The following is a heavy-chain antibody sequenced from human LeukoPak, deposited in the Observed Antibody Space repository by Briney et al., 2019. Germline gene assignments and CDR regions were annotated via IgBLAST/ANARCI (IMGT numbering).Heavy chain of an antibody. Sequence: SETLSLTCAVYGGSFSGYYWSWIRQPPGKGLEWIGEINHSGSTNYNPSLKSRVTISVDTSKNQFSLKLSSVTAADTAVYYCARPYGGNSGVYLDYWGQGTLVTVSS. V-gene: IGHV4-34*01. CDR1: GGSFSGYY. CDR2: INHSGST. CDR3: ARPYGGNSGVYLDY. J-gene: IGHJ4*02. D-gene: IGHD4-23*01.